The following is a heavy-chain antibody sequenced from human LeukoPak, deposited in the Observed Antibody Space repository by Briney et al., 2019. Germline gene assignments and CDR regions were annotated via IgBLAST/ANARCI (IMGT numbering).Heavy chain of an antibody. D-gene: IGHD3-22*01. CDR3: TRGGGSGYYFGIPRYYFDA. CDR2: VFHTGVT. V-gene: IGHV4-59*11. J-gene: IGHJ4*02. Sequence: SETLSLTCTVSGGSLEGLYWSWIRQSPGKGLEWIGNVFHTGVTSYNLSLKSRVTISVDTSRNQFSLTMTSMTAADTAIYYCTRGGGSGYYFGIPRYYFDAWGQGVLVTVSS. CDR1: GGSLEGLY.